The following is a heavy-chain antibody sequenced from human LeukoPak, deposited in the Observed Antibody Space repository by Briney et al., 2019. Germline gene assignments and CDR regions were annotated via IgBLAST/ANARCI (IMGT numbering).Heavy chain of an antibody. CDR1: GGSISSYY. D-gene: IGHD4-23*01. CDR3: AGGQPGGNLHVYYYYYYMDV. Sequence: SETLSLTCTVSGGSISSYYWSWIRQPAGKGLEWIGRIYTSGSTNYNPSLKSRVTISVDTSKNQFSLKLSSVTAAATAVYYCAGGQPGGNLHVYYYYYYMDVWGKGTTVTISS. V-gene: IGHV4-4*07. J-gene: IGHJ6*03. CDR2: IYTSGST.